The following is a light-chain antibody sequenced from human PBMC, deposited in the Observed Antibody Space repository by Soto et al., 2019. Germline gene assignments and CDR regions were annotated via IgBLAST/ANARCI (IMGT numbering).Light chain of an antibody. CDR3: QQYNNWPPGAT. CDR1: RTVSTN. Sequence: DIVMTQSPATLSVSPGERATLSCRASRTVSTNLAWYQQKPGQAPRLLIYYTSTRATGIPARFSGSGSGKGFTLTISSLQSEDFAVYYCQQYNNWPPGATFGPGTKVEIK. J-gene: IGKJ3*01. V-gene: IGKV3-15*01. CDR2: YTS.